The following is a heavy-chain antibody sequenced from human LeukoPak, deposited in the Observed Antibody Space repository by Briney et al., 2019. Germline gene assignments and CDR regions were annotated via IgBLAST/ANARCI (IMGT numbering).Heavy chain of an antibody. CDR1: GLSFGSYG. CDR2: ISHEGSYQ. CDR3: ARGLWFGEFLPYYFDY. D-gene: IGHD3-10*01. J-gene: IGHJ4*02. V-gene: IGHV3-30*03. Sequence: GGSLRLSCAASGLSFGSYGMHWVRQAPGKGLEWVAVISHEGSYQNHADSVKGRFTISRDNSKNMVYLQMNSLRAEDTAVYYCARGLWFGEFLPYYFDYWGQGTLVTVSS.